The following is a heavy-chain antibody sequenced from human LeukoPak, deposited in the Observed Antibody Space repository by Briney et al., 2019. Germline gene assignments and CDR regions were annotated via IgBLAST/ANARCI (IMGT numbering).Heavy chain of an antibody. D-gene: IGHD2-15*01. CDR2: ISLSGSTT. CDR1: GFTFSSYS. J-gene: IGHJ4*02. Sequence: GGSLRLSCAASGFTFSSYSMNWVRQAPEKGLEWVSYISLSGSTTYYADSVRGRFTISKDNAKNSLYLQMNSLRAEDTAVYYCAREGYFNFDYWGQGTLVTVSS. V-gene: IGHV3-48*04. CDR3: AREGYFNFDY.